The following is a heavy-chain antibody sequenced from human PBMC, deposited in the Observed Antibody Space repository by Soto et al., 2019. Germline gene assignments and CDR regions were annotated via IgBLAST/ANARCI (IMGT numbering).Heavy chain of an antibody. D-gene: IGHD5-18*01. V-gene: IGHV1-18*04. CDR3: ARGVYSYGSDPYYYGMDV. Sequence: GASVKVSCKASGYTFTSYGISWVRQAPGQGLEWMGWISAYNGNTNYAQKLQGRVTMTTDTSTSTAYMELRSLRSDDTAVYYCARGVYSYGSDPYYYGMDVWGQGTTVTVSS. CDR2: ISAYNGNT. J-gene: IGHJ6*02. CDR1: GYTFTSYG.